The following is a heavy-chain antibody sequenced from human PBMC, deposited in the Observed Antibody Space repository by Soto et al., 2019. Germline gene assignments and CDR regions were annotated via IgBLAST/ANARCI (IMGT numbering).Heavy chain of an antibody. D-gene: IGHD1-26*01. V-gene: IGHV3-23*01. J-gene: IGHJ4*02. CDR2: ISASGDST. Sequence: EVQLLESGGGLVQPGGSLRLSCAASGFTFSSYAMNWVRQPPGKGLEWVSAISASGDSTYYADSVKGRFTISRDNSKNALYLQMNSVRAEDTAVYYCAKDSGSYRYFDSWGQGTLVTVSS. CDR1: GFTFSSYA. CDR3: AKDSGSYRYFDS.